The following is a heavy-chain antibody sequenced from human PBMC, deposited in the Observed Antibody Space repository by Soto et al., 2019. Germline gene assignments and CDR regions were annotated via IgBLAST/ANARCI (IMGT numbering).Heavy chain of an antibody. J-gene: IGHJ4*02. CDR2: ISYDGTNK. CDR1: GFSFSISP. V-gene: IGHV3-30-3*01. D-gene: IGHD7-27*01. Sequence: GGSLRLSCAASGFSFSISPMHWVRQAPGKGPEWVALISYDGTNKFYADSVKGRFTISRDNSKSTLYLEVDSLRPEDAAVYYCARDPKTSGGQHWAFNYFDSWGQGTLVTVSS. CDR3: ARDPKTSGGQHWAFNYFDS.